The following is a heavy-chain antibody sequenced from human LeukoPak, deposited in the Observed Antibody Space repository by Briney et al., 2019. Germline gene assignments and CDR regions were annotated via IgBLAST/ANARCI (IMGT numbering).Heavy chain of an antibody. CDR2: ISSSSSYI. Sequence: GGSLRLSCAASGFTFSPYSINWVRQAPGKGLEWVSSISSSSSYIYYADSVKGRFTISRDNAKNSLYLQMNSLRAEDTAVYYCAKDPHFSLRVVDVWGKGTTVTVSS. CDR1: GFTFSPYS. CDR3: AKDPHFSLRVVDV. J-gene: IGHJ6*04. D-gene: IGHD5-12*01. V-gene: IGHV3-21*04.